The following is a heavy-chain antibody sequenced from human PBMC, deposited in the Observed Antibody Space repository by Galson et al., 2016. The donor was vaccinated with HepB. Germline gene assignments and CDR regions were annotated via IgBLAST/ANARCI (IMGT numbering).Heavy chain of an antibody. CDR1: GFTFDDYT. J-gene: IGHJ4*02. V-gene: IGHV3-43*01. Sequence: SLRLSCAASGFTFDDYTMHWVRQAPGKGLEWVSLISWDGRSTYCADSVKGRFTISRDNSKNIVYLQMNSLRADDTAVYYCVGYGGNSVWGQGTLVTVSS. CDR3: VGYGGNSV. D-gene: IGHD4-23*01. CDR2: ISWDGRST.